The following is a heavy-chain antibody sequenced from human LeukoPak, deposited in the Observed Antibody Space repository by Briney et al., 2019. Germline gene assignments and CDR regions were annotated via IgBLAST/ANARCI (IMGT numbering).Heavy chain of an antibody. J-gene: IGHJ1*01. CDR3: AREGYDYVWGSYRPEYFQH. Sequence: PGGSLRLSCAASGFTFSSYWMSWVRQAPGKGLEWVANIKQDGSEKHYVDSVKGRFTISRDNAKNSLYLQMNSLRAEDTAVYYCAREGYDYVWGSYRPEYFQHWGQGTQVTVSS. V-gene: IGHV3-7*03. CDR2: IKQDGSEK. CDR1: GFTFSSYW. D-gene: IGHD3-16*02.